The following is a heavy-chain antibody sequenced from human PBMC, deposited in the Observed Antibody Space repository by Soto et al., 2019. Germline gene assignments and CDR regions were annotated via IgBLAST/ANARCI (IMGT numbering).Heavy chain of an antibody. CDR1: GGSISSYY. J-gene: IGHJ4*02. D-gene: IGHD6-19*01. Sequence: QVQLQESGPGLVKPSETLSLTCTVSGGSISSYYWSWIRQPPGKGLEWIGYIYYSGSTNYNPSLKSGVTISVDTSKNQFSLKLSSVTAADTAVYYCAREGSSGWSDYDYWGQGTLVTVSS. CDR3: AREGSSGWSDYDY. CDR2: IYYSGST. V-gene: IGHV4-59*01.